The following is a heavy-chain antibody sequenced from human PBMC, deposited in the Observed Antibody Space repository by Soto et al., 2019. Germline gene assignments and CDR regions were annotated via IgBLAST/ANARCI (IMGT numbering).Heavy chain of an antibody. D-gene: IGHD2-15*01. CDR1: GFTFSDYY. V-gene: IGHV3-11*01. Sequence: QVQLVESGGGLVKPGGSLRLSCAASGFTFSDYYMSWIRQAPGKGLEWVSYISSSGSTIYYADSVKGRFTISRDNAKNSLYLQMNSLGAEDTAVYYCARVRDSIVVVVAALFDYWGQGTLVTVSS. J-gene: IGHJ4*02. CDR2: ISSSGSTI. CDR3: ARVRDSIVVVVAALFDY.